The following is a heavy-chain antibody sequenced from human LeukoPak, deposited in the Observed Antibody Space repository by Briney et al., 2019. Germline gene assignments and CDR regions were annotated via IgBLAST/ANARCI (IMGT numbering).Heavy chain of an antibody. Sequence: PSETLSLTCTVSGGSISSSSYYWGWIRQPPGKGLEWIGSIYYSGSTYYNPSLKSRVTISVDTSKNQFSLKLSSWTAADTAVYYCARHRLPYGSGSYSDYWGQGTLVTVSS. CDR3: ARHRLPYGSGSYSDY. J-gene: IGHJ4*02. CDR2: IYYSGST. D-gene: IGHD3-10*01. V-gene: IGHV4-39*01. CDR1: GGSISSSSYY.